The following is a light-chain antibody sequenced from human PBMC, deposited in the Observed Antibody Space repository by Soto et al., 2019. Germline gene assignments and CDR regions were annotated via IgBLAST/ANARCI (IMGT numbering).Light chain of an antibody. V-gene: IGKV3-11*01. CDR1: QNVSSY. Sequence: DIEMTQSPSTLSASVGDRVTFTCRASQNVSSYVAWYQQKPGQSPRLLIYDASKRATGIPARFSGSGSGADFTLTISSLEPEDFAFYYCQQRFFGPGTKVDLK. J-gene: IGKJ3*01. CDR3: QQRF. CDR2: DAS.